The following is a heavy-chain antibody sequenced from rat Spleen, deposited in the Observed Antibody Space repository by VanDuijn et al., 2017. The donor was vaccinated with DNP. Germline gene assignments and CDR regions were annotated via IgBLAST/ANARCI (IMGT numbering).Heavy chain of an antibody. CDR3: IRWNSGHFDY. CDR2: INTDGGST. V-gene: IGHV5-58*01. CDR1: GFTFNNYW. D-gene: IGHD4-3*01. J-gene: IGHJ2*01. Sequence: EVQLVESGGGLVQPGRSLKLSCVASGFTFNNYWMTWIRQVPGKGLEWFASINTDGGSTYYPDSVKGRFTISRDNAENTVYLQMNSLRSEDTATYYCIRWNSGHFDYWGQGVMVTVSS.